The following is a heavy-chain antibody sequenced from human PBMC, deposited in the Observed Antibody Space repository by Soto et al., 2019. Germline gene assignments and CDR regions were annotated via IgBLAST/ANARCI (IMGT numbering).Heavy chain of an antibody. J-gene: IGHJ4*02. Sequence: PGESLKISCTVSGYSFTNYWIGWVRQMPGKGLEWMGIIYPGDSDTRYSPSFQGQVTISADKSISTAYLQWSSLKASDTAIYYCASEITLGGESKYWGQGTLVSVSS. CDR1: GYSFTNYW. V-gene: IGHV5-51*01. CDR2: IYPGDSDT. CDR3: ASEITLGGESKY. D-gene: IGHD3-16*01.